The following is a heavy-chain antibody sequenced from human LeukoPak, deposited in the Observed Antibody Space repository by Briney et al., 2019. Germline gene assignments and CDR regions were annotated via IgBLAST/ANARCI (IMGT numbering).Heavy chain of an antibody. CDR1: GDSVANSIAA. CDR2: TYYRSKWYN. J-gene: IGHJ4*02. D-gene: IGHD2-15*01. V-gene: IGHV6-1*01. CDR3: ARDHGGLDY. Sequence: SQTLSLTCAIFGDSVANSIAAWNWIRQSPSRCLEWLGRTYYRSKWYNDYAISVKSRVTINPDTSKNQFSLQLSSVTPEDPAVYYCARDHGGLDYWGQGTLVTVSS.